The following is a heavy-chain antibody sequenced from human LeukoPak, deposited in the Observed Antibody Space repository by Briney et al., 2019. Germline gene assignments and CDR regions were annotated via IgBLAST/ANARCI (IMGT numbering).Heavy chain of an antibody. CDR1: GYTFTSYG. CDR3: ARDHGSSWYSGYNPPFDY. CDR2: ISAYNGNT. D-gene: IGHD6-13*01. J-gene: IGHJ4*02. Sequence: ASVKVSCKASGYTFTSYGISWVRQAPGQGLEWMGWISAYNGNTNYAQKFQGRVTMTRDTSTSTVYMELSSLRSEDTAVYYCARDHGSSWYSGYNPPFDYWGQGTLVTVSS. V-gene: IGHV1-18*01.